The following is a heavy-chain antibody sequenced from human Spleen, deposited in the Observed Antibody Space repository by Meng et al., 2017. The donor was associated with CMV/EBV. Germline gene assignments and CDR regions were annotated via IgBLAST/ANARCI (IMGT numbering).Heavy chain of an antibody. D-gene: IGHD6-19*01. CDR2: IIPMLGTA. CDR3: ARNKVAGITYYFDY. CDR1: GGTFSSYA. Sequence: SGGTFSSYAITWVRQAPGQGREWMGGIIPMLGTANFAQNFQGRVTITTDKSTSTAYMELSSLRSEDTAVYYCARNKVAGITYYFDYWGQGTLVTVSS. V-gene: IGHV1-69*05. J-gene: IGHJ4*02.